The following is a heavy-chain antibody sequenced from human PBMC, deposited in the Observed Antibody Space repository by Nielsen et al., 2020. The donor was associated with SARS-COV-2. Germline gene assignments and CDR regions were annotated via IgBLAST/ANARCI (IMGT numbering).Heavy chain of an antibody. D-gene: IGHD6-13*01. J-gene: IGHJ5*01. CDR2: VYPTGNT. Sequence: SETLSLTCTVSGASITSRYSSYWAWIRQPPGKGLEWIGSVYPTGNTYYSPSLKSRLTISIYTSRNQFSLILSSVTAADMAVYNCAGLLRYSSSWWFDYWGQGTLVTVSS. CDR1: GASITSRYSSY. CDR3: AGLLRYSSSWWFDY. V-gene: IGHV4-39*07.